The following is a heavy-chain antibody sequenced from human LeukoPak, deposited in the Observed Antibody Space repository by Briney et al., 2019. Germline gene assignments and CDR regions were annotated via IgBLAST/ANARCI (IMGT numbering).Heavy chain of an antibody. J-gene: IGHJ6*03. V-gene: IGHV5-51*01. CDR3: ARLTTVTTTTPFYMDV. CDR2: IYPGDSET. Sequence: GESLKISCEGSGYSFANYWIAWVRQMPWKGLEWMGIIYPGDSETRYSPSFQGQVTISADKSISTAYLQWSSLKASDTAMYYCARLTTVTTTTPFYMDVWGKGTTVSVSS. CDR1: GYSFANYW. D-gene: IGHD4-11*01.